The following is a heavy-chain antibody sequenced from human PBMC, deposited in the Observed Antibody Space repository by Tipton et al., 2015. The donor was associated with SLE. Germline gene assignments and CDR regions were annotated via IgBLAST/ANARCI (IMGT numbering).Heavy chain of an antibody. CDR1: GGSISSHY. D-gene: IGHD1-20*01. J-gene: IGHJ6*02. CDR3: ARDPGYNWNDGYYYGMDV. Sequence: TLSLTCTVSGGSISSHYWSWIRQPPGKGLEWIGYIYYNGSTNYNPSLKSRVTISVDTSKNQFSLKLSSVTAADTAVYYCARDPGYNWNDGYYYGMDVWGQGTTVTVSS. V-gene: IGHV4-59*11. CDR2: IYYNGST.